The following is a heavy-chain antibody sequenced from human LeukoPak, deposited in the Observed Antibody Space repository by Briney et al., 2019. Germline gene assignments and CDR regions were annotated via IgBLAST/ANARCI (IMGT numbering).Heavy chain of an antibody. D-gene: IGHD4-17*01. J-gene: IGHJ5*02. V-gene: IGHV4-61*08. Sequence: PSETLSLTCTVSGVSISSGDYYWSWIRQPPGKGLEWIGYIYYSGSSNYNPSLKSRVTMSVDTSKNQFSLKLTSVTAADTAVYYCARRLRQNLFDPWGQGTLVTVSS. CDR1: GVSISSGDYY. CDR3: ARRLRQNLFDP. CDR2: IYYSGSS.